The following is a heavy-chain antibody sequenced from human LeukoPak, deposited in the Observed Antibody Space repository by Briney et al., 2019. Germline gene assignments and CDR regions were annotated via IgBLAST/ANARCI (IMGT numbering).Heavy chain of an antibody. D-gene: IGHD2-2*01. CDR3: ARDQVEFASPWDV. J-gene: IGHJ6*04. Sequence: GGSLRLSCAASGFTFSDYYMSWIRQAPGKGLEWVSYISSGGTLTYYADSVKGRFTISRDNAKNSLYLQINSLRVEDTAVYYCARDQVEFASPWDVWGKGTMVIVSS. CDR2: ISSGGTLT. CDR1: GFTFSDYY. V-gene: IGHV3-11*01.